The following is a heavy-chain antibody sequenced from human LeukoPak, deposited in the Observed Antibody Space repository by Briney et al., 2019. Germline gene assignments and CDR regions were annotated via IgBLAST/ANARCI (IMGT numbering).Heavy chain of an antibody. V-gene: IGHV4-34*01. CDR3: ARARIVVVPAAVYYYYGMDV. CDR1: GGSFSGYY. CDR2: INHSGST. D-gene: IGHD2-2*01. Sequence: SETLSLTCAVYGGSFSGYYWSWIRQPPGKGLEWIGEINHSGSTNYNPSLKSRVTISVDTSKYQFSLKLSSVTAADTAVYYCARARIVVVPAAVYYYYGMDVWGQGTTVTVSS. J-gene: IGHJ6*02.